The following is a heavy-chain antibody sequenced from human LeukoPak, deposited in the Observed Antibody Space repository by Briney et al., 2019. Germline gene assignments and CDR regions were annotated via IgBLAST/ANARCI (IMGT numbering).Heavy chain of an antibody. J-gene: IGHJ4*02. CDR2: IYYRGNT. D-gene: IGHD5-18*01. Sequence: SETLSLTCTVSGGSISSYYWSWIRQPPGKGLEWIGYIYYRGNTNYNPSLKSRVTISVGMSKNQFSLKLSSVTAADTAVYYCTRGGYNYDSPPGDPFDYWGQGTLVTVSS. CDR3: TRGGYNYDSPPGDPFDY. CDR1: GGSISSYY. V-gene: IGHV4-59*01.